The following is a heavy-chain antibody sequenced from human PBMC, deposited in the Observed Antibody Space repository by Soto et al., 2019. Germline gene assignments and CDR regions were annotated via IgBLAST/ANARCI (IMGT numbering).Heavy chain of an antibody. CDR2: ISPHTGGT. D-gene: IGHD3-3*01. CDR3: AREGQQQPQETYYYFYGMDI. J-gene: IGHJ6*01. V-gene: IGHV1-2*02. CDR1: GYTFNRYH. Sequence: ASVKVSCKASGYTFNRYHMHWVRQAPGPGLEWMGLISPHTGGTTYAQKFQGRVTMTRDTSVSTAFMELSRLGSDDTAVYYCAREGQQQPQETYYYFYGMDIWGQGTTVTVSS.